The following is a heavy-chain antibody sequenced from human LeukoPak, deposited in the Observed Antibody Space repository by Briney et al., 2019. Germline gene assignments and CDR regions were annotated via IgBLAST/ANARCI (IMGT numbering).Heavy chain of an antibody. J-gene: IGHJ6*04. Sequence: TLSLTCTVSGGSISSGSYYWSWIRQPAGKGLEWIGRIYTSGSTNYNPSLKSRVTISVDTSKNQFSLKLSSVTAADTAVYYCARRFGELYPNYYYGMDVWGKGTTVTVSS. CDR1: GGSISSGSYY. CDR3: ARRFGELYPNYYYGMDV. V-gene: IGHV4-61*02. D-gene: IGHD3-10*01. CDR2: IYTSGST.